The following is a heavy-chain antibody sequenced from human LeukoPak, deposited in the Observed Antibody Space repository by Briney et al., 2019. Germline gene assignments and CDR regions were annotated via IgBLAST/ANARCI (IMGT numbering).Heavy chain of an antibody. Sequence: ASVKVSCKASGYTFTSYGITWVRQAPGQGLEWMGWISAYSGNTKYAQNFQGRVTMTTDTSTSTAYMELGSLRSDDMAVYYCARAVTTVSSDAFDIWGQGTMVTVS. CDR3: ARAVTTVSSDAFDI. CDR2: ISAYSGNT. V-gene: IGHV1-18*03. CDR1: GYTFTSYG. D-gene: IGHD4-17*01. J-gene: IGHJ3*02.